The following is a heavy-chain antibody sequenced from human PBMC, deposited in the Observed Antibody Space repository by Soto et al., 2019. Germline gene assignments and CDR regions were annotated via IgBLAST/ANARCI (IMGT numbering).Heavy chain of an antibody. CDR3: ASRTPIAALDY. D-gene: IGHD6-13*01. V-gene: IGHV3-30-3*01. Sequence: QVQLVESGGGVLQPGRSLRLSCAASGFTFSNYAMHWVRQAPGKGLEWVAVISYEGTNKYYADSVKGRFTITRDNSKNTLYLQMDSLRPEDTAMYYCASRTPIAALDYWSQGTLVTVSS. CDR2: ISYEGTNK. J-gene: IGHJ4*02. CDR1: GFTFSNYA.